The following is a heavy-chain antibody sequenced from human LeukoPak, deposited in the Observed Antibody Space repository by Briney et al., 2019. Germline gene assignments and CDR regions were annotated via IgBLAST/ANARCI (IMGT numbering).Heavy chain of an antibody. V-gene: IGHV4-59*01. Sequence: SETLSLTCTVSGGSISSYYWSWIRQPPGKGLGWIGYIYYSGSTNYNSSLKSRVTISLDTSKNQFSLKLRSVTAADTAVYYCASIPAAIGFFGELYPFHYWGQGTLVTVSS. CDR1: GGSISSYY. D-gene: IGHD3-10*01. CDR2: IYYSGST. J-gene: IGHJ4*02. CDR3: ASIPAAIGFFGELYPFHY.